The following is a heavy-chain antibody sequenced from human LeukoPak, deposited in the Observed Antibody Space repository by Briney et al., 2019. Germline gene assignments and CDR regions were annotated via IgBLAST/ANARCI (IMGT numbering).Heavy chain of an antibody. CDR1: GGTFSSYA. Sequence: SVKVTCKASGGTFSSYAISWVRQAPGQGLAWMGGIIPVFGTANYAQEFQGRVTITTDESTSTAYMQLSSLRYEGTAVYYCARGYDFWSGYLADWGQGTLVTVSS. CDR2: IIPVFGTA. V-gene: IGHV1-69*05. J-gene: IGHJ4*02. CDR3: ARGYDFWSGYLAD. D-gene: IGHD3-3*01.